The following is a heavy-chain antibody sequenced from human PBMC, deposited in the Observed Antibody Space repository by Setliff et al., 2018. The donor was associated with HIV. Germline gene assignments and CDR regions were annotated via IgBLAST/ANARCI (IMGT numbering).Heavy chain of an antibody. CDR1: GGSVNSGNYR. D-gene: IGHD6-25*01. CDR2: TYTSGST. CDR3: ARGYGAAGGGY. V-gene: IGHV4-61*09. Sequence: PSETLSLTCSVSGGSVNSGNYRWAWIRQPAGKGLEWIGHTYTSGSTNYNPSLRSRVTISVDTSKNLFSLKLSSVTAADTAVYYCARGYGAAGGGYWGQGTLVTVSS. J-gene: IGHJ4*02.